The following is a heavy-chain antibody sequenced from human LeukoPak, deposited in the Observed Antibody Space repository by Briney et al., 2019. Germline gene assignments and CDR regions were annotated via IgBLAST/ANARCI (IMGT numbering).Heavy chain of an antibody. Sequence: PGGSLRLSCAASGFTFSSYWMSWVRQAPGKGLEWVANIKQDGSEKYYVDSVKGRFTISRDNAKNSLYLQMNSLRAEDTAVYYCAGVYSGSYGDAFDIWGQGTMVTVSS. V-gene: IGHV3-7*01. CDR3: AGVYSGSYGDAFDI. D-gene: IGHD1-26*01. CDR2: IKQDGSEK. CDR1: GFTFSSYW. J-gene: IGHJ3*02.